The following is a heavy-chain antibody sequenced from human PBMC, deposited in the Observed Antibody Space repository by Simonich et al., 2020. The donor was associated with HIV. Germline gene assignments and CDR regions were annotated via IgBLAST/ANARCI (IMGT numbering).Heavy chain of an antibody. CDR1: GDSISSYNW. V-gene: IGHV4-4*02. CDR3: ARGLFLSSWAPFHY. CDR2: IYYTGIT. Sequence: QVQLQESGPGLVKPSGTLSLTCGVSGDSISSYNWWSWVRQPPGKGLEWIGHIYYTGITNYNPSLKSRFTISVDTSKNQFSLNLTSVTAADTAVYYCARGLFLSSWAPFHYWGQGTLVTVSS. J-gene: IGHJ4*02. D-gene: IGHD6-13*01.